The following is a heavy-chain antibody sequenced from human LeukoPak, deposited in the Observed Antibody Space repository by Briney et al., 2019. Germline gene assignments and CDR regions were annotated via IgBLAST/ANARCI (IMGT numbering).Heavy chain of an antibody. CDR2: INPSGGST. D-gene: IGHD6-19*01. CDR3: ASPGVAVAGPFDY. Sequence: GASVKVSCKASGYTFTSYYMHWVRQAPGQGLEWMGIINPSGGSTSYAQKFQGRVTMTRDMSTSTDYMELSSLRSEDTAVYYCASPGVAVAGPFDYWGQGTLVTVSS. V-gene: IGHV1-46*01. CDR1: GYTFTSYY. J-gene: IGHJ4*02.